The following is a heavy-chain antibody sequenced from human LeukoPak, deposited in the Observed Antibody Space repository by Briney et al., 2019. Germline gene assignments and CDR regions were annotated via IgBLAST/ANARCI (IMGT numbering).Heavy chain of an antibody. Sequence: PGGSLSLSCVASEFTFSNYWIHWVRQPPGKGLVWVSRIRYDGIVTNYADSVEGRFTISRDNAKNTVHLQMNSLRDDDTAVYYCARANPPDFNLWGRGPLVTVSS. D-gene: IGHD1-14*01. V-gene: IGHV3-74*01. CDR3: ARANPPDFNL. CDR1: EFTFSNYW. CDR2: IRYDGIVT. J-gene: IGHJ2*01.